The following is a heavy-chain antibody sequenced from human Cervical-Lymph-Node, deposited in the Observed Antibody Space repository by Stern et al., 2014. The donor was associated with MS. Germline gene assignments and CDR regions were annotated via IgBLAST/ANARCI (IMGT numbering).Heavy chain of an antibody. D-gene: IGHD2-15*01. CDR2: IRAYTGKT. Sequence: VKLVESGAEVKKPGASVKVSCKASGYTFTSYGLSWVRQAPGQWIEWMGWIRAYTGKTNNAQKLQGRVTMTTDTSTSTAYMELRSLRSDDTAVYYCARVRYCSGGSCFYGMDFWGQGTTVTVSS. CDR3: ARVRYCSGGSCFYGMDF. J-gene: IGHJ6*02. CDR1: GYTFTSYG. V-gene: IGHV1-18*01.